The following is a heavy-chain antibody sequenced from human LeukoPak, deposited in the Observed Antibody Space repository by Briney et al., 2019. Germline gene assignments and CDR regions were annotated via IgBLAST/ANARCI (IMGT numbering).Heavy chain of an antibody. CDR1: GFTFTTYS. CDR3: AKVEGASKASVY. CDR2: ISTRDTFI. Sequence: PGGSLRLSCEASGFTFTTYSMTWVRQTPGEGLEWVSSISTRDTFINYADSVKGRFTISRDNAKNTLYLQMYSLRAEDTAVYYCAKVEGASKASVYWGQGALVTVSS. D-gene: IGHD1-1*01. V-gene: IGHV3-21*04. J-gene: IGHJ4*02.